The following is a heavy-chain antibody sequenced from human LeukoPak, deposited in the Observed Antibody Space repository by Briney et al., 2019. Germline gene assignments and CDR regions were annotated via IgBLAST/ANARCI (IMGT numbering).Heavy chain of an antibody. V-gene: IGHV3-23*01. CDR1: GFTFSSYT. CDR3: AKDDRWLQFCC. D-gene: IGHD5-24*01. J-gene: IGHJ4*02. Sequence: GGSLRLSCAASGFTFSSYTMNWVRQAPGKGLEWVSGIIPSGHTTYYADSVRGRFTISRDNSRNTVYLQMNSLRAEDTAVYYCAKDDRWLQFCCWGQGTLVTVSA. CDR2: IIPSGHTT.